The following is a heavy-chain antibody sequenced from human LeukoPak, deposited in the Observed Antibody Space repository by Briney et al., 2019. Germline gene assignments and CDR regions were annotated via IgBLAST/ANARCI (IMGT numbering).Heavy chain of an antibody. CDR1: GFTFSSYD. V-gene: IGHV3-64*01. CDR2: ISTNGGST. D-gene: IGHD2-2*01. CDR3: ARYCSSTSCYCD. Sequence: QSGGSLRLSCAASGFTFSSYDMHWVRQAPGKGLEYVSAISTNGGSTDYANSVKGRFTISRDNSKNTLYLQMGSLRAEDMAVYYCARYCSSTSCYCDWGQGTLVTVSS. J-gene: IGHJ4*02.